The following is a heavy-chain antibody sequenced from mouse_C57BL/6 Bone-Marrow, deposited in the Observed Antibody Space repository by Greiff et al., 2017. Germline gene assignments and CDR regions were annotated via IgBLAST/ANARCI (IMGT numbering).Heavy chain of an antibody. CDR1: GFTFSSYG. Sequence: EVMLVESGGDLVKPGGSLKLSCAASGFTFSSYGMSWVRQTPDKRLEWVATISSGGSYTYYPDSVKGRVTISRDNAKNTLYLQMSSLKSEDTAMYYCARLAGTYFDYWGQGTTLTVSS. CDR3: ARLAGTYFDY. J-gene: IGHJ2*01. D-gene: IGHD4-1*01. CDR2: ISSGGSYT. V-gene: IGHV5-6*02.